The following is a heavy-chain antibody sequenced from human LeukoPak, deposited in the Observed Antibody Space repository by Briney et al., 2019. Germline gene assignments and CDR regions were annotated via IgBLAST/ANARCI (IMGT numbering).Heavy chain of an antibody. D-gene: IGHD2-21*02. CDR3: AREARAYCGGDCYSGGAFDI. V-gene: IGHV4-59*01. CDR1: GGSISSYY. Sequence: PSETLSLTCTVSGGSISSYYWSWIRQPPGKGLEWIWYIYYSGSSIYNPTLKSRVTISVDTSKNQFSLKLSSVTAADTAVYYCAREARAYCGGDCYSGGAFDIWGQGTMVTVSS. CDR2: IYYSGSS. J-gene: IGHJ3*02.